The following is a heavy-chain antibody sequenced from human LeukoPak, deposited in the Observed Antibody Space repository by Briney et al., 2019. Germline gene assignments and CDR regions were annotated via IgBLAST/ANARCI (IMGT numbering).Heavy chain of an antibody. Sequence: PGGSLRLSCAASGSTFSSYWMHWARQAPGKGLVWVSRINSDGSSTSYADSVKGRFTISRDNAKNTLYLQMNSLRAEDTAVYYCARVHSSSWYGFDYWGQGTLVTVSS. CDR2: INSDGSST. CDR3: ARVHSSSWYGFDY. D-gene: IGHD6-13*01. CDR1: GSTFSSYW. V-gene: IGHV3-74*01. J-gene: IGHJ4*02.